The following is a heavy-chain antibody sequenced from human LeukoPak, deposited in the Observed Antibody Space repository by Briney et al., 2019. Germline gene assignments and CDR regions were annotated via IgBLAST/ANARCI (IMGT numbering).Heavy chain of an antibody. Sequence: GGSLRLSCAASGFTFSSYAMHWVRQAPGKGLEGVAVISYDGSNKYYADSVKGRFTISRDNSKNTLYLQMNSLRAEDTAVYYCARSRPYSSSWYGGVGYYFDYWGQGTLVTVSS. CDR2: ISYDGSNK. CDR3: ARSRPYSSSWYGGVGYYFDY. J-gene: IGHJ4*02. D-gene: IGHD6-13*01. V-gene: IGHV3-30-3*01. CDR1: GFTFSSYA.